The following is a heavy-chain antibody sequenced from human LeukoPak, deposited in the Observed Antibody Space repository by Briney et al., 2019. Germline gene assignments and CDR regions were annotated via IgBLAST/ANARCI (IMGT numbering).Heavy chain of an antibody. CDR2: ISRSGSTI. V-gene: IGHV3-48*03. CDR1: GFTFSSYE. D-gene: IGHD4-17*01. J-gene: IGHJ3*02. Sequence: GGSLRLSCVASGFTFSSYEMNWVRQTPGKGLEWVSYISRSGSTIYHADSVKGRFTLSRDNAKKSLYLEMKSLRAEDTAVYYCARERETTVTYDAFDIWGLGTMVTVSS. CDR3: ARERETTVTYDAFDI.